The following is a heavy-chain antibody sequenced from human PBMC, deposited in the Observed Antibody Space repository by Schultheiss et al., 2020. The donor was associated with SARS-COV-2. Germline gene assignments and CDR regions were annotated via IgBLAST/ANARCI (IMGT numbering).Heavy chain of an antibody. CDR2: ISSSSSTI. V-gene: IGHV3-48*01. D-gene: IGHD3-10*01. CDR3: ARVGDKFGELRPLDY. CDR1: GFTFSSYS. J-gene: IGHJ4*02. Sequence: GGSLRLSCAASGFTFSSYSMNWVRQAPGKGLEWVSYISSSSSTIYYADSVKGRFTISRDNAKNSLYLQMNSLRAEDTAVYYCARVGDKFGELRPLDYWGQGTLVTVSS.